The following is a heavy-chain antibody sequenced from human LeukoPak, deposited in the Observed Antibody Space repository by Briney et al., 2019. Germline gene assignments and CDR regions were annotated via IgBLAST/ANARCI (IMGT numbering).Heavy chain of an antibody. V-gene: IGHV3-15*01. Sequence: GGSLRLSCAASGFTFSNAWMSWVRQAPGKGLEWVGRIKSKTDGGTTDCAAPVKGRFTISRDDSKNTLYLQMNSLKTEDTAVYYCTLLWFGDSAYYYYGMDVWGKGTTVTVSS. J-gene: IGHJ6*04. CDR3: TLLWFGDSAYYYYGMDV. CDR2: IKSKTDGGTT. D-gene: IGHD3-10*01. CDR1: GFTFSNAW.